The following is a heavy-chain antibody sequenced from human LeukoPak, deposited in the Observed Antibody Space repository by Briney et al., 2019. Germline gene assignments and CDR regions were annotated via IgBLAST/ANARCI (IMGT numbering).Heavy chain of an antibody. V-gene: IGHV5-51*01. CDR2: IYPDDSDI. CDR1: GYRFTNYW. CDR3: ARHTRGVDTALVQDAFDI. D-gene: IGHD5-18*01. J-gene: IGHJ3*02. Sequence: GESLKISCKGSGYRFTNYWIGWVRQMPGKGLECMGIIYPDDSDIRYSPSFQGQVTISADKSVSAAYLQWSSLKASDTAIYYCARHTRGVDTALVQDAFDIWGQGTRVTVSS.